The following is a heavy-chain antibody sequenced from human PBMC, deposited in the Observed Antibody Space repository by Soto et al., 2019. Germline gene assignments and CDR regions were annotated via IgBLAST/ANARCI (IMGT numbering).Heavy chain of an antibody. D-gene: IGHD3-22*01. CDR2: IIPIFGTA. J-gene: IGHJ6*02. V-gene: IGHV1-69*01. CDR1: GGTFSSYA. CDR3: ARDSSGYQNYYYYYGIDV. Sequence: QVQLVQSGAEVKKPGSSVKVSCKASGGTFSSYAISWVRQAPGQGLEWMGGIIPIFGTANYAQKFQGRVKITADESTSTAYMVLSSRRSEDTGVYYCARDSSGYQNYYYYYGIDVWGQGTTVTVSS.